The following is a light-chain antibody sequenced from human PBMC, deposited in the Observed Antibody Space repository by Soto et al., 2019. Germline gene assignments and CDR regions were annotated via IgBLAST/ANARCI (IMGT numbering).Light chain of an antibody. CDR1: QDISSY. CDR2: AAS. V-gene: IGKV1-13*02. Sequence: AIQLTQSASSLSASLGDRVTITCRASQDISSYLGWYQQKPGKAPKLLIYAASSLESGVPSRFSGSGSGTESSLTISSLKPDDFATYYCQQYSSHSTFGQGTKVDIK. J-gene: IGKJ1*01. CDR3: QQYSSHST.